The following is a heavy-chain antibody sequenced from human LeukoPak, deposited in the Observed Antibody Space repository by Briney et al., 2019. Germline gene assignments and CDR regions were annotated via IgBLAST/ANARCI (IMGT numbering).Heavy chain of an antibody. CDR2: IYSGGST. Sequence: GGSLRLSCADSGFIFSSNYMSAVRQAPGKGVEWVSVIYSGGSTYYSDSVKGRFTISTDNSKNTLYLQMTSLRVEDTAVYYCARARRYSYGCDYWGQGTLVTVSS. V-gene: IGHV3-53*01. CDR3: ARARRYSYGCDY. D-gene: IGHD5-18*01. J-gene: IGHJ4*02. CDR1: GFIFSSNY.